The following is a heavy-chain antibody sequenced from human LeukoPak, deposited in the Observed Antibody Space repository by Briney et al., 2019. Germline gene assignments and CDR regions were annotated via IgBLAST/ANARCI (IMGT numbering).Heavy chain of an antibody. Sequence: SETLSLTCAVYGGSFSGYYWSWIRQPPGKGMEWIGEINHSGSTNYNPSLTSRVTISVDTSKNQFSLKLSSVTAADTAVYYCARTPTAMAAYYFDYWGQGTLVTVSS. CDR3: ARTPTAMAAYYFDY. CDR1: GGSFSGYY. V-gene: IGHV4-34*01. D-gene: IGHD5-18*01. CDR2: INHSGST. J-gene: IGHJ4*02.